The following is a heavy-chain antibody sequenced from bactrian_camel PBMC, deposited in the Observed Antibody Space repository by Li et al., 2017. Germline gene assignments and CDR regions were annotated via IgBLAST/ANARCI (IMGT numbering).Heavy chain of an antibody. D-gene: IGHD7*01. Sequence: HVQLVESGGGLVQPGGSLRLSCAASGFTFSSYYMSWVRQAPGKGLEWVSSIDRDGSNTYYAESVKGRFTISQDNGKNTLSLEMNSLKPEDTAMYFCAARELVAGTGRWAWCPALRPAYNYWGQGTQVTVS. J-gene: IGHJ4*01. CDR1: GFTFSSYY. V-gene: IGHV3-2*01. CDR3: AARELVAGTGRWAWCPALRPAYNY. CDR2: IDRDGSNT.